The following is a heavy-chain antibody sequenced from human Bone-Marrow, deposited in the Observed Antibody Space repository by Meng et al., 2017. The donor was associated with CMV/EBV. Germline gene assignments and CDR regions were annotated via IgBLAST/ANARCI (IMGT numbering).Heavy chain of an antibody. V-gene: IGHV1-8*01. Sequence: ASVKVSCKASGYTFTSYDINWVRQATGQGLEWMGWMNPNSGNTGYAQKLQGRVTMTRNTSISTAYMELSSLRSEDTAVYYCARGRGYCSSTSCYKPHGMDVWGQGTTVTVSS. D-gene: IGHD2-2*02. CDR3: ARGRGYCSSTSCYKPHGMDV. CDR1: GYTFTSYD. J-gene: IGHJ6*01. CDR2: MNPNSGNT.